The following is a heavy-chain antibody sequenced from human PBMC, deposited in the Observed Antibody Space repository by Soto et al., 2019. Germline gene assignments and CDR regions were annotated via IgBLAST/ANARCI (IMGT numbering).Heavy chain of an antibody. CDR1: GFTFSSYV. V-gene: IGHV3-23*01. D-gene: IGHD2-15*01. CDR3: AKDGLGSCTGGTCYGYDY. CDR2: ISGSGASI. J-gene: IGHJ4*02. Sequence: EVQLLESGGNLVQPGGSLRLACAASGFTFSSYVMSWVRQAPGKGLEWVSTISGSGASIYDADSVKGRFTISRDNFKNTLYLQMNSLRAEDTAVYYCAKDGLGSCTGGTCYGYDYWGQGTLVTVSS.